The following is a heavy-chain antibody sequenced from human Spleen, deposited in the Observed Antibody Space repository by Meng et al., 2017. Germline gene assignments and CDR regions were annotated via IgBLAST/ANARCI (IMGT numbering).Heavy chain of an antibody. J-gene: IGHJ3*01. Sequence: GESLKISCAASGFTFSNAWMTWVRQAPGKGLEWIGRMKSNVDGGTVAYAAAVKGRFFISRDDSENTFYLQMNSLRAEDTAVYYCAGCSGGSCYSGFGDWGQGTMVTVSS. CDR2: MKSNVDGGTV. CDR1: GFTFSNAW. V-gene: IGHV3-15*01. CDR3: AGCSGGSCYSGFGD. D-gene: IGHD2-15*01.